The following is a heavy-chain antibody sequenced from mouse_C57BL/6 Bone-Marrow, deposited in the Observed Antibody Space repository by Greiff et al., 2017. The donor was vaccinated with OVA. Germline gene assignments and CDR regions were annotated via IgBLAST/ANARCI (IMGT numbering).Heavy chain of an antibody. CDR1: GYSFTDYN. Sequence: EVKLMESGPELVKPGASVKISCKASGYSFTDYNMNWVKQSTGKSLEWIGVINPNCGTTSYNQKFKGKATLTVDQSSSTAYMQLSSLTSEDSAVYYCAREELGVLFDYWGQGTTLTGSS. CDR3: AREELGVLFDY. D-gene: IGHD4-1*01. V-gene: IGHV1-39*01. CDR2: INPNCGTT. J-gene: IGHJ2*01.